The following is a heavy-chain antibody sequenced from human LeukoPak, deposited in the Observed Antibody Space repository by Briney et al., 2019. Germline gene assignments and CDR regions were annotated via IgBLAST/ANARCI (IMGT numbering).Heavy chain of an antibody. Sequence: GASVKVSCKASGGTFSSYAISWVRQAPGQGLEWMGGITPIFGIANYAQKFQGRVTITTDESTSTAYMELSSLRSEDTAVYYCAREGEARGYYFDYWGQGTLVTVSS. V-gene: IGHV1-69*05. J-gene: IGHJ4*02. CDR2: ITPIFGIA. CDR3: AREGEARGYYFDY. D-gene: IGHD3-16*01. CDR1: GGTFSSYA.